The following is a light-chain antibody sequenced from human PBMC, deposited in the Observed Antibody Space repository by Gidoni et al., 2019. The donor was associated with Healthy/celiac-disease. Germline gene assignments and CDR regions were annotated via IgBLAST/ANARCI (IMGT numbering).Light chain of an antibody. CDR3: QQSYSTPYT. CDR2: AAS. J-gene: IGKJ2*01. V-gene: IGKV1-39*01. CDR1: QSISSY. Sequence: IQMTQSPSSLSASVGDRVTITCRASQSISSYLNWYQQKPGKAPKLLIYAASSLQSGVPSRFSGSGSGTDFTLTISSLHPEDFATYYCQQSYSTPYTFGQXTKLEIK.